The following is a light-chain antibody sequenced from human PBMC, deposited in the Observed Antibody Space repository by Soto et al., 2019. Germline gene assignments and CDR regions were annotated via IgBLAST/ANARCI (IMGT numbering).Light chain of an antibody. CDR1: NIGVRS. Sequence: SELTQATSVSVAPGQTASITCGANNIGVRSVHWHQKKPGQAPVLVVYDDDARPSGIPGRFSGSNSGNTATLTITRVEAGDEADYYCQVWDDSRDQQVFGGGTQLTVL. CDR2: DDD. V-gene: IGLV3-21*02. CDR3: QVWDDSRDQQV. J-gene: IGLJ3*02.